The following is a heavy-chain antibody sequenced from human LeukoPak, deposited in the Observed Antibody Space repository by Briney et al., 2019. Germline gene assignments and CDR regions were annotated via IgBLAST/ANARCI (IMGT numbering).Heavy chain of an antibody. CDR2: INHSGST. CDR3: ASRGIVATDVRY. Sequence: SETLSLTCAVYGGSFSGYYWSWIRQPPRKGLEWIGEINHSGSTNYNPSLKSRVTISVDTSKNQFSLKLSSVTAADTAVYYCASRGIVATDVRYWGQGTLVTVSS. CDR1: GGSFSGYY. V-gene: IGHV4-34*01. J-gene: IGHJ4*02. D-gene: IGHD5-12*01.